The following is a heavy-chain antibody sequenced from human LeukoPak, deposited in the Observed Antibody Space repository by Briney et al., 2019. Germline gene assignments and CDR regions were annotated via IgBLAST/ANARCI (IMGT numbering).Heavy chain of an antibody. CDR1: GFTFSSYA. CDR2: IPYDGSNK. CDR3: AKGFQSSGYYYAFDY. J-gene: IGHJ4*02. D-gene: IGHD3-22*01. V-gene: IGHV3-30*04. Sequence: GGSLRLSCAASGFTFSSYAMHRVRQAPGKGLEWVALIPYDGSNKYYADSVKGRFTISRDNSKNTLYLQMNSLRAEDTAVYYCAKGFQSSGYYYAFDYWGQGTLVTVSS.